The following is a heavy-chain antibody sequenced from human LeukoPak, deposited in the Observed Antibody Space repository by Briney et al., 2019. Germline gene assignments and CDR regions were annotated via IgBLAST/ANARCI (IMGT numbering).Heavy chain of an antibody. CDR2: IYYSGST. CDR1: GGSISSYY. V-gene: IGHV4-59*08. J-gene: IGHJ3*02. D-gene: IGHD3-3*02. Sequence: SETLSLTCTVSGGSISSYYWSWIRQPPGKGLEWIGYIYYSGSTNYNPSLKSRVTISVDTSKNQFSLKLSSVTAADTAVYYCASLALAKDAFDMWGQGTRVTVSS. CDR3: ASLALAKDAFDM.